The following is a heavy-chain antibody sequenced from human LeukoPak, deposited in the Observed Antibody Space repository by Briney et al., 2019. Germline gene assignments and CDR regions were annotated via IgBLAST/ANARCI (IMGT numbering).Heavy chain of an antibody. CDR1: GGSISSYY. CDR3: ARGGLVYFDY. Sequence: PSETLSLTCTVSGGSISSYYWSWIRQSPGKGLEWIGYIYYSGSANYNPSLKSRVTISVDTSKNQLSLRLSSVTAVDTAVYYCARGGLVYFDYWGQGTLVTVSS. D-gene: IGHD3-10*01. V-gene: IGHV4-59*01. CDR2: IYYSGSA. J-gene: IGHJ4*02.